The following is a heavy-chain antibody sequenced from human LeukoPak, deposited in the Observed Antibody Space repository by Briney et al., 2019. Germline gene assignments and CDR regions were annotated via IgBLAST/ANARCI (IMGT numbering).Heavy chain of an antibody. CDR1: GYTLTELS. CDR3: ARVEGTAMWAYYYYYGMDV. CDR2: FDPEDGET. Sequence: ASVTVSCKVSGYTLTELSMHWVRQAPGKGLEWMGGFDPEDGETIYAQKFQGRVTMTRDTSTSTVYMELSSLRSEDTAVYYCARVEGTAMWAYYYYYGMDVWGQGTTVTVSS. J-gene: IGHJ6*02. V-gene: IGHV1-24*01. D-gene: IGHD5-18*01.